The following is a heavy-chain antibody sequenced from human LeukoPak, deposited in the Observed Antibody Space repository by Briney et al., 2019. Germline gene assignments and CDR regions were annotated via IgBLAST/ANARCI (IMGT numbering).Heavy chain of an antibody. CDR2: INPDGTTR. D-gene: IGHD1-7*01. J-gene: IGHJ4*02. CDR1: GFTFTSYS. CDR3: CVMGTGTPY. Sequence: GGSLRLSCAAAGFTFTSYSKHWVRQAPGKGLVWVSHINPDGTTRSYADSVKGRFTISRDNAQSTVSLQMNSLRAEDTAVYYCCVMGTGTPYWGQGTLVTVSS. V-gene: IGHV3-74*01.